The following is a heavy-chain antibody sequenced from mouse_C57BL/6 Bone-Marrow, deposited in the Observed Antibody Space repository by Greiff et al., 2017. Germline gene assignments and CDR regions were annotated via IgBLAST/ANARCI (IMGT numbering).Heavy chain of an antibody. CDR3: ARAETAQATCGWFAY. CDR2: INYDGSST. Sequence: EVKLVESEGGLVQPGSSMKLSCTASGFTFSDYYMAWVRQVPEKGLEWVANINYDGSSTYYLDSLKSRFIISRDNAKNILYLQMSSLKSEDTATYYCARAETAQATCGWFAYWGQGTLVTVSA. J-gene: IGHJ3*01. CDR1: GFTFSDYY. V-gene: IGHV5-16*01. D-gene: IGHD3-2*02.